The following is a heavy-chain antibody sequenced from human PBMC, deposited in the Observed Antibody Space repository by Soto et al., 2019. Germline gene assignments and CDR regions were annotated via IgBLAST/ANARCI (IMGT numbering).Heavy chain of an antibody. CDR2: IYYSGST. D-gene: IGHD6-13*01. Sequence: PSETLSLTCTVSGGSISSGDYYWSWIRQPPGKGLEWIGYIYYSGSTYYNPSLKSRVTISVDTSKNQFSLKLSSVTAADTAVYYCAREVAAAGTVYYYYGMDVWGQGTTVTVPS. V-gene: IGHV4-30-4*01. CDR3: AREVAAAGTVYYYYGMDV. CDR1: GGSISSGDYY. J-gene: IGHJ6*02.